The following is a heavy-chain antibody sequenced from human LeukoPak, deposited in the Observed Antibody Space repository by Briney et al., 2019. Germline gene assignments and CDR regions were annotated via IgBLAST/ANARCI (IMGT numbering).Heavy chain of an antibody. D-gene: IGHD5-12*01. CDR2: ISDSATNI. Sequence: QPGGSLRLSCAASGFTFTISTMSWVRQAPGKGLEWVSVISDSATNIYYGDSVRGRFSISRDNSKNTLYLQINSLRAEDTAVYYCAKTYSGYDFGSRPWTYYFDYWGQGTLVTVSS. V-gene: IGHV3-23*01. J-gene: IGHJ4*02. CDR1: GFTFTIST. CDR3: AKTYSGYDFGSRPWTYYFDY.